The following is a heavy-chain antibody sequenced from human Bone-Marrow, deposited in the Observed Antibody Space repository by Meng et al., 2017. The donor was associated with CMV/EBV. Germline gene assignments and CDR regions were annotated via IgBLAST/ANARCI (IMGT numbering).Heavy chain of an antibody. CDR2: FDPEDGET. CDR3: ATDPFAYSGYDSGPLSRLHGGY. J-gene: IGHJ4*02. CDR1: GYTLTELS. Sequence: ASVKVSCKVSGYTLTELSMHWVRQAPGKGLEWMGGFDPEDGETIYAQKFQGRVTMTEDTSTDTAYMELSSLRSEETAVYYCATDPFAYSGYDSGPLSRLHGGYWGQGTLVTVSS. V-gene: IGHV1-24*01. D-gene: IGHD5-12*01.